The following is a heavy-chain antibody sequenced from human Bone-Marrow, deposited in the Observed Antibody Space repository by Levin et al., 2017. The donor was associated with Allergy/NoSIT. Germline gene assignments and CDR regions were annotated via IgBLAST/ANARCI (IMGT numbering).Heavy chain of an antibody. CDR1: GFTFSNYY. J-gene: IGHJ4*01. CDR2: IKYDGSEK. D-gene: IGHD6-19*01. V-gene: IGHV3-7*01. Sequence: GGSLRLSCAASGFTFSNYYMSWVRQAPGKGLEWVANIKYDGSEKSSVDSVRGRFTISRDNTKNSLYLQMNSLRVEDTAVYYCARDGWGSNDHWGQGTLVTVSS. CDR3: ARDGWGSNDH.